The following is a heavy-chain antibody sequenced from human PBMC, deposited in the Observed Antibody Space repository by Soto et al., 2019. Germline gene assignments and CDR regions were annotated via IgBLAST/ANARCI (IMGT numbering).Heavy chain of an antibody. Sequence: SLRLSCVASGFTFSTYEMMWVRQAPGKGLEWVSYIHVNGRTTYYPEPVKGRFTISRDNAKNSMYLQMNSLRAGDTAVYYCATSLSGYYEDYWGQGTLVTVSS. CDR2: IHVNGRTT. J-gene: IGHJ4*02. D-gene: IGHD3-22*01. V-gene: IGHV3-48*03. CDR3: ATSLSGYYEDY. CDR1: GFTFSTYE.